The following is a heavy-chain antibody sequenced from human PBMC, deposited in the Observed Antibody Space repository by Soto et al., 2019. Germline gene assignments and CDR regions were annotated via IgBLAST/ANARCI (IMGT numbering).Heavy chain of an antibody. CDR2: IWYDGSNK. Sequence: PGGSLRLSCAASGFTFSSYGMHRVRQAPGKGLEWVAVIWYDGSNKYYADSVKGRFTISRDNSKNTLYLQMNSLRAEDTAVYYCARGRDYYYGMDVWGQGTTVTVSS. J-gene: IGHJ6*02. CDR1: GFTFSSYG. V-gene: IGHV3-33*01. CDR3: ARGRDYYYGMDV.